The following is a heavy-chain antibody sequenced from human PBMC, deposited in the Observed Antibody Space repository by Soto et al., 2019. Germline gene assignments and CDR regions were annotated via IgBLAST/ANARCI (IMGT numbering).Heavy chain of an antibody. CDR2: ISGSGGST. V-gene: IGHV3-23*01. CDR1: GFTFSSYA. J-gene: IGHJ6*02. Sequence: PGGSLRLSCAASGFTFSSYAMSWVRQAPGKGLEWVSAISGSGGSTYYADSVKGRFTISRDNSKNTLYLQMNSLRAEDTAVYYCAKVSEVSALRYFDWSKTYYYGMDVWGQGTTVTAP. D-gene: IGHD3-9*01. CDR3: AKVSEVSALRYFDWSKTYYYGMDV.